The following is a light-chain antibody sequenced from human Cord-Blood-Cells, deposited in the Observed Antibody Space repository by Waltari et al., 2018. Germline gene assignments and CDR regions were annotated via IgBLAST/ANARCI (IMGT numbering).Light chain of an antibody. J-gene: IGKJ2*01. CDR1: QSIGSS. CDR2: YAS. CDR3: HQSSSLPYT. Sequence: EIVLTQSPAFQSVTQKEKVIITCRASQSIGSSLHWYQQKPDQSAQLLIKYASQSSSGVPSRFSGSGSGTDFTLTINSLEAEDAATYYCHQSSSLPYTFGQGTKLEIK. V-gene: IGKV6-21*01.